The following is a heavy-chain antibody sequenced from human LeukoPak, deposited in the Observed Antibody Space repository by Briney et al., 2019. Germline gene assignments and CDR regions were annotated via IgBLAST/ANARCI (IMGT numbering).Heavy chain of an antibody. D-gene: IGHD3-22*01. V-gene: IGHV1-2*03. CDR1: GYTFSGYY. Sequence: LGASVKVSCTASGYTFSGYYMHWVRQAPGQGLEWMGWINPNRGATNYAQTFQGRVTMTRDTSISTAYMEVSRLRSDDTAVFYCARGTNTYDFDYWGQGTQVTVSS. CDR2: INPNRGAT. CDR3: ARGTNTYDFDY. J-gene: IGHJ4*02.